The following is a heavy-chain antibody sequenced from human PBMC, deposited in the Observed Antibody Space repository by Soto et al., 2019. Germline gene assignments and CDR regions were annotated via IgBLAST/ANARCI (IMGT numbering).Heavy chain of an antibody. CDR2: IYYSGTT. Sequence: QVQLQESGPGLVKPSQTLYLTCTVSGGAISSFGYYWSWIRQHPGKGLEWIGYIYYSGTTYYNPSCKSRVTISVEKDKNQFSLKLRSVTAADTDVYYCAASCLGCSGFNYYGMDVWGQGTTVTVSS. CDR3: AASCLGCSGFNYYGMDV. V-gene: IGHV4-31*03. J-gene: IGHJ6*02. CDR1: GGAISSFGYY. D-gene: IGHD6-19*01.